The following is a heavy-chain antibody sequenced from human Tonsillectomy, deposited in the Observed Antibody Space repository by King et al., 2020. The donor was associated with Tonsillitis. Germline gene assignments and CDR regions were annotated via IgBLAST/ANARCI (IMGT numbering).Heavy chain of an antibody. J-gene: IGHJ5*02. CDR1: GGTFISYA. CDR3: VRNIGLSLYGTLDP. CDR2: IISVFGTT. Sequence: VQLVESGAEVKKPGSSVKVSCKASGGTFISYAISWVRQAPGQGLEWMGGIISVFGTTRSAQKFQGRVTITADTSTSTSYMHLKSLGSEDTAVYYCVRNIGLSLYGTLDPWGQGTLVTVSS. V-gene: IGHV1-69*06. D-gene: IGHD2/OR15-2a*01.